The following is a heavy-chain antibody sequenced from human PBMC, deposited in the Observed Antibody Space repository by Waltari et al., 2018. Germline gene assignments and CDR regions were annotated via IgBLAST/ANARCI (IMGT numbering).Heavy chain of an antibody. J-gene: IGHJ6*02. CDR2: INATSGGT. V-gene: IGHV1-2*02. CDR3: ARAQRVAAPDHYYGLDV. Sequence: QVQLVQSGAEVKKPGASVKVSCKASGYTFTDYFMHWVRQAPGQGLECMGWINATSGGTIYAQKFQGRVTMTRDTSISTAYMELSGLRSDDTAVYYCARAQRVAAPDHYYGLDVWGQGTTVTVSS. CDR1: GYTFTDYF. D-gene: IGHD6-25*01.